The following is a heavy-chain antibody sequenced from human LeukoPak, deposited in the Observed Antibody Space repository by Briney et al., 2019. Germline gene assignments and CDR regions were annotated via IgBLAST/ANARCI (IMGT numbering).Heavy chain of an antibody. CDR1: GGSFSGYY. Sequence: PSETLSLTCAVYGGSFSGYYWSWIRQPPGKGLEWIGEINHSGSTNYNPSLKSRVTISVDTSKNQFSLKLSSVTAADTAVYYCARGVLYDYIWGGCRQGLDYWGQGTLVTVSS. D-gene: IGHD3-16*02. CDR2: INHSGST. CDR3: ARGVLYDYIWGGCRQGLDY. V-gene: IGHV4-34*01. J-gene: IGHJ4*02.